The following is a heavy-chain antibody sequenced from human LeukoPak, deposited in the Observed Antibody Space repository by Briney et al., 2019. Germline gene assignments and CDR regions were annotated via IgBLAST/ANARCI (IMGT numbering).Heavy chain of an antibody. CDR2: ISSGGGTV. CDR3: VTLTYYYDSRGYSSGY. V-gene: IGHV3-48*03. Sequence: GGSLRLSCAASGFTFSNYEMNWVRQAPGQRLEWVSYISSGGGTVDYADSVKGRFTISRGNTKNSLYLQMDSLRAEDTALYYCVTLTYYYDSRGYSSGYWGQGTLVTVSS. D-gene: IGHD3-22*01. J-gene: IGHJ4*02. CDR1: GFTFSNYE.